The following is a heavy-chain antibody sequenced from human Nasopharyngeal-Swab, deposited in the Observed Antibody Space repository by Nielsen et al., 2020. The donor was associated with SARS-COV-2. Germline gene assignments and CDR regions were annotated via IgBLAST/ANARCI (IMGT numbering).Heavy chain of an antibody. V-gene: IGHV4-59*12. D-gene: IGHD3-9*01. CDR1: GDSISRYY. J-gene: IGHJ6*03. CDR2: IYYTGST. Sequence: SETLSLTCTVSGDSISRYYWSWFRQPPGKGLEWIGYIYYTGSTNYNPSLKSRVTISVDTSKNQFSLKLSSVTAADTAVYYCARAYYDILTGSYYYYYYMDVWGKGTTVTVSS. CDR3: ARAYYDILTGSYYYYYYMDV.